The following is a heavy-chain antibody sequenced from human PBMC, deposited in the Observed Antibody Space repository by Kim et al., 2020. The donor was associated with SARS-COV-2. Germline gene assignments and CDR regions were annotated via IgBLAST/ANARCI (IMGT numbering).Heavy chain of an antibody. V-gene: IGHV4-30-4*01. CDR3: ARVLAYYGSGSPFDP. CDR1: GGSISSGDYY. D-gene: IGHD3-10*01. J-gene: IGHJ5*02. Sequence: SETLSLTCTVSGGSISSGDYYWSWIRQPPGKGLEWIAYIYYSGRTYYNPSLKSRVTISVDTSKNQFSLKLSSATAADTAVYYCARVLAYYGSGSPFDPCGQGTLVSVSS. CDR2: IYYSGRT.